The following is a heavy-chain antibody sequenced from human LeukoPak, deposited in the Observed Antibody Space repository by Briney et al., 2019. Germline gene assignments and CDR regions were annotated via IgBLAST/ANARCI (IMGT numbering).Heavy chain of an antibody. D-gene: IGHD5-12*01. CDR1: GYTFTRYY. CDR2: INPGGGST. V-gene: IGHV1-46*01. J-gene: IGHJ4*02. CDR3: TRGYSAYGDFIY. Sequence: ASVKVSCKASGYTFTRYYMYWVRQAPGQGLEWMGMINPGGGSTSYAQKFQDRITMTRDTSTSTVYMELSSLRSEDTAVYYCTRGYSAYGDFIYWGQGTLVTVSS.